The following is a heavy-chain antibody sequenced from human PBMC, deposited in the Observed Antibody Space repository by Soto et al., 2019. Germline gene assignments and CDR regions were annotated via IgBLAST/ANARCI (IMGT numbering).Heavy chain of an antibody. V-gene: IGHV4-59*13. J-gene: IGHJ6*03. CDR2: IYYSGST. Sequence: QVQLKESGPGLVKPSETLSLTCTVSGGSISRYFWSWIRQPPGKGLQWIGHIYYSGSTDYNPSLKSRVAISVDASKTHFSLRLNPVTAADAAVYYCATYDSPYYYMDVWGKGTTVTVSS. D-gene: IGHD3-16*01. CDR3: ATYDSPYYYMDV. CDR1: GGSISRYF.